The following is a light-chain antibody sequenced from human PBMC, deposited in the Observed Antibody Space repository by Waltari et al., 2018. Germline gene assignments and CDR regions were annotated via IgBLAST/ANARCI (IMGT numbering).Light chain of an antibody. CDR2: WAS. V-gene: IGKV4-1*01. J-gene: IGKJ1*01. CDR3: QQYYRSRT. Sequence: QSVLYSSNNKNYLAWYQQKPGQPPKLLIRWASTRESGVPDRFSGSGSGTDFTLTINSLQAEDVAVYYCQQYYRSRTFGQGTRVEIK. CDR1: QSVLYSSNNKNY.